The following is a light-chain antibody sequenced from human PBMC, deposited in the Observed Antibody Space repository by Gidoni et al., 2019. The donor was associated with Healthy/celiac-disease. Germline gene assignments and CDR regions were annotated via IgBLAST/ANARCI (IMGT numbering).Light chain of an antibody. CDR3: QQYNNWPPLT. Sequence: EIVMTQSPATLSVSPGERATLPCRASQSVSSNLAWYQQKPGQAPRLLIYGAFTRATGIPARFTLTISSLQSEDFAVYYCQQYNNWPPLTFGGGTKVEIK. CDR1: QSVSSN. V-gene: IGKV3-15*01. CDR2: GAF. J-gene: IGKJ4*01.